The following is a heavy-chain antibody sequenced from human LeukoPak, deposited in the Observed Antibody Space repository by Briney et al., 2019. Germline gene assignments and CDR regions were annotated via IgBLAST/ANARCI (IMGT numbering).Heavy chain of an antibody. Sequence: GGSLRLSCAASGFTFSSYAMSWVRQAPGKGLEWVSGISGSRGSTYYADSVKGRFTISRDNSKNTLYLQMNSLRAEDTAVYYCAKGFDYGDYYFDYWGQGTLVTVSS. CDR1: GFTFSSYA. CDR2: ISGSRGST. D-gene: IGHD4-17*01. V-gene: IGHV3-23*01. J-gene: IGHJ4*02. CDR3: AKGFDYGDYYFDY.